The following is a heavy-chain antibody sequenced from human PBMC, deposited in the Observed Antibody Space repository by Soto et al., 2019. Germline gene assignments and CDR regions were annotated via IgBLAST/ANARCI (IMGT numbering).Heavy chain of an antibody. CDR2: IKQDGNEK. J-gene: IGHJ4*02. D-gene: IGHD2-15*01. CDR1: GFTFSTYW. V-gene: IGHV3-7*01. Sequence: GGSLRLSCAASGFTFSTYWMAWVRQAPGKGLEWVANIKQDGNEKYYVDSVKGRFTISRDNAKTSLYLQMNSLRAEDTAVYYCASGPVRYCSGGSCYLGDYWGQGSLVTVSS. CDR3: ASGPVRYCSGGSCYLGDY.